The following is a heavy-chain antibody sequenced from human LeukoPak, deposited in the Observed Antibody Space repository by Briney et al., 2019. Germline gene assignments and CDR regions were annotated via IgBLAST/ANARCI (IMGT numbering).Heavy chain of an antibody. V-gene: IGHV3-9*01. CDR3: AKVATLVSTQYYFDY. CDR2: ISWNSGSI. CDR1: GFTFDDYA. D-gene: IGHD5-12*01. J-gene: IGHJ4*02. Sequence: PGGSLRLSCAASGFTFDDYAMHWVRQAPGKGLEWVSGISWNSGSIGYADSVEGRFTISRDNAKNSLYLQMNSLRAEDTALYYCAKVATLVSTQYYFDYWGQGTLVTVSS.